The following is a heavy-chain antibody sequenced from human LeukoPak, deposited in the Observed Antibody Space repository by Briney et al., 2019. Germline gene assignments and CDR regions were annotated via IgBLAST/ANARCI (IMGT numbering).Heavy chain of an antibody. CDR2: IIPIFGTA. J-gene: IGHJ6*03. CDR3: AREEDGSYQYYYYMDV. Sequence: ASVKVSCKASGYTFPTYGISWVRQAPGQGLEWMGGIIPIFGTANYAQKFQGRVTITADESTSTAYMELSSLRSEDTAVYYCAREEDGSYQYYYYMDVWGKGTTVTVSS. D-gene: IGHD1-26*01. V-gene: IGHV1-69*13. CDR1: GYTFPTYG.